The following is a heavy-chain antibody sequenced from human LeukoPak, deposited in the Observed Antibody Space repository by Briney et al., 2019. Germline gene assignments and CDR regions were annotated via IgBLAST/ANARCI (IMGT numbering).Heavy chain of an antibody. J-gene: IGHJ6*04. CDR2: ISSSGSTI. CDR3: AELGITMIGGV. Sequence: GGSLRLSCAASGFIFSTYSMTWVRQAPGKGLEWVSYISSSGSTIYYADSVKGRFTISRDNAKNSLYLQMNSLRAEDTAVYYCAELGITMIGGVWGKGTTVTISS. D-gene: IGHD3-10*02. V-gene: IGHV3-48*04. CDR1: GFIFSTYS.